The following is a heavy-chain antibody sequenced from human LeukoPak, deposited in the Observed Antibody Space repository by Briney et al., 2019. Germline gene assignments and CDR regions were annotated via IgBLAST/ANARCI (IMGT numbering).Heavy chain of an antibody. CDR3: ARNNGMDV. CDR2: VNRDGSET. J-gene: IGHJ6*02. Sequence: GGSLRLSCAASGFALSSHWMTWVRQVPGRGPEWVANVNRDGSETYYLDSVKGRFTISKDNAKNSLYLQMNSLRAEDTALYHCARNNGMDVWGQGSTVIVSS. V-gene: IGHV3-7*03. CDR1: GFALSSHW.